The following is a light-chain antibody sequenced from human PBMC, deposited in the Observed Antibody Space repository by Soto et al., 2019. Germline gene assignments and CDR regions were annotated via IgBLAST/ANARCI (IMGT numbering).Light chain of an antibody. V-gene: IGKV1-39*01. CDR2: AAS. Sequence: DIQMTQSPSSLSASVGARVNITCRASQSISSYLNWYQQKPWKAPKLLVYAASRLQSGIPSRFSGTGSWTDFTLAISSLQPEAFATYYCQQSFRSPFTFGPGNKLDIK. CDR1: QSISSY. J-gene: IGKJ3*01. CDR3: QQSFRSPFT.